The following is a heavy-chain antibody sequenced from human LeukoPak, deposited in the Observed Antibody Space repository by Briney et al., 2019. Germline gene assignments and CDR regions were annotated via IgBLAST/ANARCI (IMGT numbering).Heavy chain of an antibody. V-gene: IGHV1-18*01. CDR3: ARDRDCGGDCSPGWFDP. Sequence: GASVKVSCKASGYTFTSYGISWVRQAPGRGLEWMGWISAYNGNTNYAQKLQGRVTMTTDTSTSTAYMELRSLRSDDTAVYYCARDRDCGGDCSPGWFDPWGQGTLVTVSS. CDR2: ISAYNGNT. CDR1: GYTFTSYG. D-gene: IGHD2-21*02. J-gene: IGHJ5*02.